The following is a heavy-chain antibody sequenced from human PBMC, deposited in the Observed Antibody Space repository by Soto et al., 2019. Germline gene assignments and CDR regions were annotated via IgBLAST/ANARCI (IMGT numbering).Heavy chain of an antibody. Sequence: EASVKVSCKASGYTFTSYAMHWVRQAPGQRLEWMGWINAGNGNTKYSQKFQGRVTITRDTSASTAYMELSSLRSEDTAVYYCARPRQSVGKVWDFGGKGTLVTVS. D-gene: IGHD3-16*01. V-gene: IGHV1-3*01. CDR3: ARPRQSVGKVWDF. CDR2: INAGNGNT. CDR1: GYTFTSYA. J-gene: IGHJ4*02.